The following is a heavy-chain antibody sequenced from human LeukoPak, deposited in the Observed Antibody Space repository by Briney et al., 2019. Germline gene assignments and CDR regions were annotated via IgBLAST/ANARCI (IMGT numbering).Heavy chain of an antibody. Sequence: ASVKVSCKASGYTFTGYYMHWVRQAPGQGLEWMGRINPNSGGTNYAQKFQGRVTMTRDTSISTAYMELSRLRSDDTAMYYCARAPARVAAAGTGGIDYWGQGTLVTVSS. D-gene: IGHD6-13*01. V-gene: IGHV1-2*06. CDR3: ARAPARVAAAGTGGIDY. J-gene: IGHJ4*02. CDR1: GYTFTGYY. CDR2: INPNSGGT.